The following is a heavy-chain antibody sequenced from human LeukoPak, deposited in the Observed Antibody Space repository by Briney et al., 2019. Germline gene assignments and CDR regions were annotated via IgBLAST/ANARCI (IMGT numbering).Heavy chain of an antibody. J-gene: IGHJ3*02. CDR3: ARDYYDSSGYHDSAFDI. Sequence: GASVKVSCKASGYTFTGYYMHWVRQAPGQGLEWMGWINPNSGGTSYAQKFQGRVTMTRDTSISTAYMELSRLRSDDTAVYYCARDYYDSSGYHDSAFDIWGQGTMVTVSS. CDR2: INPNSGGT. CDR1: GYTFTGYY. V-gene: IGHV1-2*02. D-gene: IGHD3-22*01.